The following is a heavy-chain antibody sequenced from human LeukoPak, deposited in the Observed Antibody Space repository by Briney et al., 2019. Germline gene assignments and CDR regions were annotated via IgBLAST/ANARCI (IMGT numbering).Heavy chain of an antibody. D-gene: IGHD7-27*01. V-gene: IGHV1-18*01. CDR1: GYIFSNYG. CDR2: ISGHSGNT. Sequence: ASVKVSCKASGYIFSNYGITWVRQAPGHGLEWMGWISGHSGNTNYAQKFQDRATMTTDTSTSTAYMELRSLRFNDTAVYYCARDFAWGSGGAPIDDNWLDPWGQGILVTVSS. J-gene: IGHJ5*02. CDR3: ARDFAWGSGGAPIDDNWLDP.